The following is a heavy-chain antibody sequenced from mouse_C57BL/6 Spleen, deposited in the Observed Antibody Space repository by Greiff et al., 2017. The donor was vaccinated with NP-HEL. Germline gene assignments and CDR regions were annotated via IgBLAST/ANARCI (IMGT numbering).Heavy chain of an antibody. V-gene: IGHV1-72*01. J-gene: IGHJ4*01. CDR1: GYTFTSYW. D-gene: IGHD1-1*01. CDR3: APNYYGSSDYAMDY. CDR2: IDPNSGGT. Sequence: QVQLQQPGAELVKPGASVKLSCKASGYTFTSYWMHWVKQRPGRGLEWIGRIDPNSGGTKYNEKFKSKATLTVDKPSSTAYMQLSSLTSEDSAVDDCAPNYYGSSDYAMDYWGQGTSVTVSS.